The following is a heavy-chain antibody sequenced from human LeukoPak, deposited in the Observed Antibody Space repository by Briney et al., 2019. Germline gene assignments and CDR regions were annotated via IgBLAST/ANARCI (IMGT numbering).Heavy chain of an antibody. CDR1: GGSISSSSYY. D-gene: IGHD2-15*01. V-gene: IGHV4-39*07. J-gene: IGHJ4*02. Sequence: TSSETLSLTCTVSGGSISSSSYYWGWIRQPPGKGLEWIGSIYYSGSTYYNPSLKSRVTISVDTSKNQFSLKLSSVTAADTAVYYCARAICSGGSCYFDYWGQGTLVTVSS. CDR2: IYYSGST. CDR3: ARAICSGGSCYFDY.